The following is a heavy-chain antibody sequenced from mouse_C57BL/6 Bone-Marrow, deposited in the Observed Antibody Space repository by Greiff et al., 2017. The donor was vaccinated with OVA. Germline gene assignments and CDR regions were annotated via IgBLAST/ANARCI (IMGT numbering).Heavy chain of an antibody. CDR3: ARREDYEGFAY. J-gene: IGHJ3*01. D-gene: IGHD2-4*01. CDR1: GFTFSSYA. CDR2: ISDGGSYT. Sequence: EVQRVESGGGLVKPGGSLKLSCAASGFTFSSYAMSWVRQTPEKRLEWVATISDGGSYTYYPDNVKGRFTISRDNAKNNLYLQMSHLKSEDTAMYYCARREDYEGFAYWGQGTLVTVSA. V-gene: IGHV5-4*03.